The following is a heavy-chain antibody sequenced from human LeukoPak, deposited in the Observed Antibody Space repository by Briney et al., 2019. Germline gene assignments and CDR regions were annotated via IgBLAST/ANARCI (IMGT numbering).Heavy chain of an antibody. Sequence: GGSLRLSCAASGFTFSSYSMNWVRQAPGKGLEWVSSISSSPSYIYYADSVKGRFTISRDNAKNSLYLQMNSLRAEDTAVYYCARAGKYYYDSSGYSYWGQGTLVTVSS. V-gene: IGHV3-21*01. D-gene: IGHD3-22*01. CDR1: GFTFSSYS. J-gene: IGHJ4*02. CDR2: ISSSPSYI. CDR3: ARAGKYYYDSSGYSY.